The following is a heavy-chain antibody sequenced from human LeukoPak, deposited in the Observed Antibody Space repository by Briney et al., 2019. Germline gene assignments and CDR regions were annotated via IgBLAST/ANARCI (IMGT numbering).Heavy chain of an antibody. CDR3: AKAHLPHYSSSWRSRGAYYYYVMDV. J-gene: IGHJ6*01. D-gene: IGHD6-13*01. Sequence: GGSLRLSCAASGCTFSSYAMNWVRQAPGKGLEWVSVMCGSGGSTYYADSVKGRFTITRDNSKNTLYLQMNSLRAEDTAVYYCAKAHLPHYSSSWRSRGAYYYYVMDVWGQGTTVTVS. CDR1: GCTFSSYA. V-gene: IGHV3-23*01. CDR2: MCGSGGST.